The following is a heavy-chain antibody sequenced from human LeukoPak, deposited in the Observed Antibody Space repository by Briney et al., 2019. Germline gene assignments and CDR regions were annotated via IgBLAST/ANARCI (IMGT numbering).Heavy chain of an antibody. CDR2: ITTTVGDT. D-gene: IGHD1-26*01. CDR3: AKDIGGSYGVYFDY. CDR1: GFTFTDYA. J-gene: IGHJ4*02. V-gene: IGHV3-23*01. Sequence: GGSLRISCVASGFTFTDYAMTWVRQPPGRRLEWVSTITTTVGDTHYADSVKGRFTVSRDDSKGTLFLQMNSLRAEDTGVYYCAKDIGGSYGVYFDYWGQGTLVTVSS.